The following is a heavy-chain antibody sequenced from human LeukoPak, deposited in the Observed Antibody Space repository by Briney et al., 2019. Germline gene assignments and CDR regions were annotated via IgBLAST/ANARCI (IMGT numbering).Heavy chain of an antibody. CDR3: ARNPYGDHNFDY. Sequence: NTGGSLRLSCAASGFTFSSYSMTWVRQAPGKGLEWVSSISSSSSYIYYADSVKGRFTISRDNAKSSLYLQMNSLRAEDTAVYYCARNPYGDHNFDYWGQGTLVTVSS. CDR2: ISSSSSYI. V-gene: IGHV3-21*01. D-gene: IGHD4-17*01. CDR1: GFTFSSYS. J-gene: IGHJ4*02.